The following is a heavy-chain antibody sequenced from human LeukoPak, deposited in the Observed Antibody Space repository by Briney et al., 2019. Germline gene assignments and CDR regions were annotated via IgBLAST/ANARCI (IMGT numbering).Heavy chain of an antibody. CDR3: ARGGGDYGFDY. V-gene: IGHV3-21*01. Sequence: GGPLRLSCAASGFTFSSYSMNWVRQAPGKGLEWVSSISSSSSYIYYADSVKGRFTISRDNAKNSLYLQMNSLRAEDTAVYYCARGGGDYGFDYWGQGTLVTVSS. J-gene: IGHJ4*02. CDR2: ISSSSSYI. CDR1: GFTFSSYS. D-gene: IGHD4-17*01.